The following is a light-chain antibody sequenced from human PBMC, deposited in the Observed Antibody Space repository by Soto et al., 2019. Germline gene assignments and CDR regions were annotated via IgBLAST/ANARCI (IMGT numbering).Light chain of an antibody. CDR1: QSISSW. J-gene: IGKJ2*01. Sequence: TQSPSTLSASVGDRVTITCRASQSISSWLAWYQQKPGKAPKLLIYDASSLESGVPSRFSGSGSGTEFTLTISSLQPDDFATYYCQQYNSYWGTFGQGTKLEIK. V-gene: IGKV1-5*01. CDR2: DAS. CDR3: QQYNSYWGT.